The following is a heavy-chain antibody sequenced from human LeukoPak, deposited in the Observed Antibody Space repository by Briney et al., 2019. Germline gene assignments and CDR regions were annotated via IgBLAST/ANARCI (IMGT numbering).Heavy chain of an antibody. CDR1: GGSIRSSYYY. CDR2: IYDSGST. Sequence: KPSETLSLTCTVSGGSIRSSYYYWGWIRQPPGKGLEWIGSIYDSGSTNYNPSLKSRVTISVDKSKNQFSLKLSSVTAADTAVYYCARGGYNIAVAGWGQGTLVTVSS. CDR3: ARGGYNIAVAG. V-gene: IGHV4-39*07. D-gene: IGHD6-19*01. J-gene: IGHJ4*02.